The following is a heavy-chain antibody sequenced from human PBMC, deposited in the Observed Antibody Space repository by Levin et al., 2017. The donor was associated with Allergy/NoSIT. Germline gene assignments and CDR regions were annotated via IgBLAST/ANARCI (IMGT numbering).Heavy chain of an antibody. D-gene: IGHD1-26*01. Sequence: AGGSLRLSCAASGLTVSSHYMSWVRQAPGKGLEWVSVIYGGGSTFYADSVKGRFTISRDSSKNTVYLQMNSLRAEDTAVYYCAGDLGIDAFNIWGQGTMVTVSS. CDR1: GLTVSSHY. J-gene: IGHJ3*02. CDR3: AGDLGIDAFNI. CDR2: IYGGGST. V-gene: IGHV3-53*01.